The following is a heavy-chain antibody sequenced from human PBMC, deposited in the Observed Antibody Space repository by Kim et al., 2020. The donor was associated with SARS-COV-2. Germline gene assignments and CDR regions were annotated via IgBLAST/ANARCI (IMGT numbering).Heavy chain of an antibody. V-gene: IGHV3-23*01. D-gene: IGHD5-12*01. Sequence: GGSLRLSCAASGFTFSSYAMSWVRQAPGKGLEWVSAISGNGGSTYYADSVKGRFTISRDNSKNTLYLQMNSLRAEDTAVYYCAKDLSVADGYNDYWGQGTLGTVSS. J-gene: IGHJ4*02. CDR3: AKDLSVADGYNDY. CDR2: ISGNGGST. CDR1: GFTFSSYA.